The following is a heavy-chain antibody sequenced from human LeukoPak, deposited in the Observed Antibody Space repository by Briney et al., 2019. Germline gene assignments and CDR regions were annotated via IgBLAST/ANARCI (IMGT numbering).Heavy chain of an antibody. CDR1: GYTFSRYA. Sequence: PGGSLRLSCAASGYTFSRYALHWVRQAPGKGLEWVGVISYDGNNKYYGDSVKGRFAISRDNSKDTLYLQMNSLRTEDTAVYYCAGKYCSGGSCYVDYWGQGTLVTVSS. D-gene: IGHD2-15*01. CDR2: ISYDGNNK. J-gene: IGHJ4*02. V-gene: IGHV3-30*09. CDR3: AGKYCSGGSCYVDY.